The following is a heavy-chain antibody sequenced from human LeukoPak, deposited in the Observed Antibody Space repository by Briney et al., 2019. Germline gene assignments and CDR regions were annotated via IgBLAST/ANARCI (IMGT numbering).Heavy chain of an antibody. Sequence: SETLSLICTVSGGSISRYYWSWIRQPPGKGLEWIGYIYYSGSTNYNPPLKSRVTISVDTSKNQFSLKLSSVTAADTAVYYCARVYPYSKQKGISYFFDYWGQGTLVTVSS. J-gene: IGHJ4*02. D-gene: IGHD6-13*01. CDR3: ARVYPYSKQKGISYFFDY. CDR2: IYYSGST. CDR1: GGSISRYY. V-gene: IGHV4-59*01.